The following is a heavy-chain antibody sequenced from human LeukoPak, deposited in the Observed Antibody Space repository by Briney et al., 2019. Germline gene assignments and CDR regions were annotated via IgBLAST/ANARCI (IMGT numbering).Heavy chain of an antibody. Sequence: GGSLRLSCAASGFTFSSYSMNWVRQAPGKGLEWVSSISSSSSHIYYADSVKGRFTISRDNAKNSLYLQMNSLRAEDTAVYYCARDGMYGSSWITDYWGQGTLVTVSS. CDR2: ISSSSSHI. D-gene: IGHD6-13*01. J-gene: IGHJ4*02. CDR1: GFTFSSYS. V-gene: IGHV3-21*01. CDR3: ARDGMYGSSWITDY.